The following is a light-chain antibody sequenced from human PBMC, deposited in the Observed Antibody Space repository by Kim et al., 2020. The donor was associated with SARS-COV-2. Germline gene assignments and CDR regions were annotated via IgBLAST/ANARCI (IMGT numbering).Light chain of an antibody. Sequence: QAGLTQPPSVSKDLRQTATLTCTGNSNNVGNQGASWLQQHQGHPPKLVSYRNNNRPSGISERLSASRSGNTASLTITGLQPEDEADYYCSAWDSSLSSVVFGGGTQLTVL. J-gene: IGLJ2*01. CDR1: SNNVGNQG. V-gene: IGLV10-54*01. CDR3: SAWDSSLSSVV. CDR2: RNN.